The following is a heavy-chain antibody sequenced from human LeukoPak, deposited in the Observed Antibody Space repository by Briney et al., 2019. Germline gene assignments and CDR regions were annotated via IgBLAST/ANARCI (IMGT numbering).Heavy chain of an antibody. J-gene: IGHJ4*02. CDR3: ARDMGYDSSGPGARGDY. CDR1: GFTFSSYA. CDR2: ISYDGSNK. D-gene: IGHD3-22*01. V-gene: IGHV3-30-3*01. Sequence: GGSLRLSCAASGFTFSSYAMHWVRQAPGKGLEWVAVISYDGSNKYYADSVKGRFTISRDNSKNTLYLQMNSLRAEDTAVYYCARDMGYDSSGPGARGDYWGQGTLVTVSS.